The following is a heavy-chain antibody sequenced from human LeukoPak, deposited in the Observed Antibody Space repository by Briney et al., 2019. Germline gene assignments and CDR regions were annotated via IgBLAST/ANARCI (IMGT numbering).Heavy chain of an antibody. CDR2: INHRGST. Sequence: SETLSLTCAVYVGSFSGYYWSWIRQPPGKGLEWIGEINHRGSTKYNPSLKSRVTISVDTSKNQFSLKLSSVTAADTAVYYCARRDDIWGQGTMVTVSS. V-gene: IGHV4-34*01. CDR1: VGSFSGYY. CDR3: ARRDDI. J-gene: IGHJ3*02.